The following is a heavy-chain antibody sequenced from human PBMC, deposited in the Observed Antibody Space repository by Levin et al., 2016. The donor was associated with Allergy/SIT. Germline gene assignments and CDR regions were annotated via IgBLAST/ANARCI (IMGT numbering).Heavy chain of an antibody. CDR3: ARVFTMIHAFDI. Sequence: SQTLSLTCAVYGGSFSGYYWSWIRQPPGKGLEWIGEINHSGSTNYNPSLKSRVTISVDTSKNQFSLKLSSVTAADTAVYYCARVFTMIHAFDIWGQGTMVTVSS. CDR2: INHSGST. J-gene: IGHJ3*02. V-gene: IGHV4-34*01. D-gene: IGHD3-22*01. CDR1: GGSFSGYY.